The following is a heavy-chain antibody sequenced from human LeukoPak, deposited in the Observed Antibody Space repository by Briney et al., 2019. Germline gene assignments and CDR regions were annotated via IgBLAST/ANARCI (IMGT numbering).Heavy chain of an antibody. CDR2: IGSNGRST. CDR1: GFTFSNYA. J-gene: IGHJ4*02. D-gene: IGHD3-10*01. V-gene: IGHV3-64D*06. CDR3: VKFPRGSSVDY. Sequence: GGSLRLSCSASGFTFSNYAMHWVRQAPGKGLEYVSAIGSNGRSTYYADSVKGRFTISRDNSKNTLYLQISSLRIEDTAVYYCVKFPRGSSVDYWGQGTLVTVSS.